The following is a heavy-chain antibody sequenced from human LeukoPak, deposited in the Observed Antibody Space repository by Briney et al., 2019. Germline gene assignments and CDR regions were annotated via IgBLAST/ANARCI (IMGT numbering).Heavy chain of an antibody. V-gene: IGHV3-23*01. CDR1: GFTFSYHG. J-gene: IGHJ4*02. CDR2: IIPSGHTT. D-gene: IGHD6-19*01. Sequence: GGTLSLSWVASGFTFSYHGMNWVRLAAGRGLGWVSVIIPSGHTTYYADSVRGRSTISRDNSRNTAYLQMNRLRAEHPAVYYCARDDGWLQLCCWGKGTLVTVSA. CDR3: ARDDGWLQLCC.